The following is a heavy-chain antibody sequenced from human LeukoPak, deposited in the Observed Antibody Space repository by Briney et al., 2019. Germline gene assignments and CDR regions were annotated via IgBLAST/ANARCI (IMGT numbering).Heavy chain of an antibody. CDR3: ARLPHYSSSWIDY. CDR2: IYPGDSDT. CDR1: GYSFTSYW. J-gene: IGHJ4*02. Sequence: GESLKISCKGSGYSFTSYWIGWVRQMPGKGLEWMGSIYPGDSDTRYSPSSPGQVTLSADKSISTAYLQWSSLKASDTAMYYCARLPHYSSSWIDYWGRGTLVTVSS. V-gene: IGHV5-51*01. D-gene: IGHD6-13*01.